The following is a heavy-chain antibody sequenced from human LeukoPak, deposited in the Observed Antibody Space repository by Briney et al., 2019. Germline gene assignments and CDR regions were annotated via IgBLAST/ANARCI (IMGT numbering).Heavy chain of an antibody. Sequence: PSQTLSLTCTVSGGSISSGGHSWSWIRQPPGKGLEWIGYIYHSGSGSTYYNPSLKSRVTISVDTSKNQFSLKLSSVTAADTAVYYCARLRRGRRSPAAINHAFDIWGQGTMVTVSS. CDR3: ARLRRGRRSPAAINHAFDI. D-gene: IGHD2-2*01. CDR1: GGSISSGGHS. CDR2: IYHSGSGST. V-gene: IGHV4-30-2*03. J-gene: IGHJ3*02.